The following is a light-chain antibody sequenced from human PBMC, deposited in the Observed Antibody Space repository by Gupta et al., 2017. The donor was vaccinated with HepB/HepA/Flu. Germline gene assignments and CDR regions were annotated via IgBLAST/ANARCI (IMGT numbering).Light chain of an antibody. J-gene: IGKJ2*01. CDR3: QQYKNWPPGAYT. CDR1: QSVSSN. V-gene: IGKV3-15*01. CDR2: GAS. Sequence: EIAMTPSPATMSVSPGERATLSCRASQSVSSNLAWYQQKPGQAPRLLIYGASTRATGIPAMFSGSGSGTEFTLTISSLQSEDFAVYYCQQYKNWPPGAYTFGQGTKLEIK.